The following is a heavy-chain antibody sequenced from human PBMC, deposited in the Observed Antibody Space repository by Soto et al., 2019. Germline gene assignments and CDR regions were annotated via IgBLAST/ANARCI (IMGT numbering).Heavy chain of an antibody. V-gene: IGHV1-58*01. CDR3: AADSAAVVAHNDAFGI. CDR1: GFTFTSSA. J-gene: IGHJ3*02. Sequence: SVKVSCKASGFTFTSSAVQWVRQARGHRLEWIGWIVVGSGNTNYAQKFQERVTITRDMSTSTAYMELSSLRSEDTAVYYCAADSAAVVAHNDAFGIWGQGTMVTV. CDR2: IVVGSGNT. D-gene: IGHD5-18*01.